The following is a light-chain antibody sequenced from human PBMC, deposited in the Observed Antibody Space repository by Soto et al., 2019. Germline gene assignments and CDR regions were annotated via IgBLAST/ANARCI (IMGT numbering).Light chain of an antibody. CDR3: QQRSNWPFT. CDR1: QSISSY. J-gene: IGKJ3*01. V-gene: IGKV1-39*01. Sequence: DIQMTQSPSSLSASVGDRVTITCRASQSISSYLNWYQQKPGKAPKLLIYAASSLQSGVPSRFSGSGSGTDFTLTISSLEPEDFALYYCQQRSNWPFTFGPGTKVDIK. CDR2: AAS.